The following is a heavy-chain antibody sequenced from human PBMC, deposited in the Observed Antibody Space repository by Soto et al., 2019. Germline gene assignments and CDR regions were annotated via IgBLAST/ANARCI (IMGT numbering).Heavy chain of an antibody. CDR2: ISGSGGST. J-gene: IGHJ1*01. V-gene: IGHV3-23*01. CDR1: GFTFSSYA. CDR3: AKDLAEAYGDYGPNQH. Sequence: GGSLRLSCAASGFTFSSYAMSWVRQAPGKGLEWVSAISGSGGSTYYADSVKGRFTISRDNSKNTLYRQMNSLRAEDTAVYYCAKDLAEAYGDYGPNQHWGQGTLVTVSS. D-gene: IGHD4-17*01.